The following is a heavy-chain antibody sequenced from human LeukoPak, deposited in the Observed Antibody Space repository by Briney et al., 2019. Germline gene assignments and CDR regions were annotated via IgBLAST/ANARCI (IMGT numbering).Heavy chain of an antibody. V-gene: IGHV3-48*02. Sequence: GGSLRLSCAASGFIFKTYCMSWVRQAPGKGLEWLSYITSNSNDKYYADSVKGRFTISGDNAKDSLHLQMDSLRDEDTAVYYCARYYDRSGFYRDAFDLWGQGTMVTVSS. CDR3: ARYYDRSGFYRDAFDL. D-gene: IGHD3-22*01. CDR1: GFIFKTYC. CDR2: ITSNSNDK. J-gene: IGHJ3*01.